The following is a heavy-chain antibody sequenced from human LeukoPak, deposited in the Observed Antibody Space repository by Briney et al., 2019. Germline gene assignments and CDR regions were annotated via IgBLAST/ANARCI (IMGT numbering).Heavy chain of an antibody. V-gene: IGHV3-74*01. J-gene: IGHJ4*02. CDR2: INSDGSAT. Sequence: PGGSLRLSCAASGFTFSNYWMHWVRQASGKGLVWVSRINSDGSATAYADSVKGRFTISRDNSKNTLYLQMNSLRAEDTAVYYCAKDRKARTLRFLEWFPFDYWGQGTLVTVSS. CDR1: GFTFSNYW. CDR3: AKDRKARTLRFLEWFPFDY. D-gene: IGHD3-3*01.